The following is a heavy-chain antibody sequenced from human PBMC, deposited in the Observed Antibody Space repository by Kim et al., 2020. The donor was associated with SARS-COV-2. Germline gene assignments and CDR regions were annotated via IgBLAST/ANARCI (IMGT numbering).Heavy chain of an antibody. CDR3: ARAVPYYGEYGMDV. CDR1: GFTFSSYD. D-gene: IGHD4-17*01. Sequence: GGSLRLSCAASGFTFSSYDMHWVRQATGKGLEWVSAIGTAGDTYYPGSVKGRFTISRENAKNSLYLQMNSLRAGDTAVYYCARAVPYYGEYGMDVWGQGTTVTVSS. J-gene: IGHJ6*02. V-gene: IGHV3-13*01. CDR2: IGTAGDT.